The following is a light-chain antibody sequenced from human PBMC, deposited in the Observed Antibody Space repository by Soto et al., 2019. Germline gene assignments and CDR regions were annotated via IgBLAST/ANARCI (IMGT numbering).Light chain of an antibody. CDR2: YAS. J-gene: IGKJ3*01. Sequence: VITQSSATLAVSPGERATLPCRARQNVHHYIAWYQQKPGQAPSLLISYASTRATGIPARFSGSGSGTEFTLTISSLQSEDFGVYYCQHYSNWPPTFGPGTKVEIK. CDR3: QHYSNWPPT. CDR1: QNVHHY. V-gene: IGKV3-15*01.